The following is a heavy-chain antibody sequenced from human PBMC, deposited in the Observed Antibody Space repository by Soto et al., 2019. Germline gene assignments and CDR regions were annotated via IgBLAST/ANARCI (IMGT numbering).Heavy chain of an antibody. Sequence: QVQLVQSGGEVKRPGASVKVSCKTSGYTFSNYGITWVRQAPGQPLEWLGWISLYSDGTNYAQKFQGRVSMTTDTSTTPASMERRSLRSDDTSVYYCARVVTGAEAWFAPWGQGTLVTVSS. CDR2: ISLYSDGT. D-gene: IGHD2-2*01. V-gene: IGHV1-18*01. CDR3: ARVVTGAEAWFAP. J-gene: IGHJ5*02. CDR1: GYTFSNYG.